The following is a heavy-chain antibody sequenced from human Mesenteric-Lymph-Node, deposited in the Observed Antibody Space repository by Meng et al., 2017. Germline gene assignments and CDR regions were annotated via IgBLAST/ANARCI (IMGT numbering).Heavy chain of an antibody. CDR3: ARTPYYGSGSYSDY. CDR2: IIPIFGTA. J-gene: IGHJ4*02. D-gene: IGHD3-10*01. Sequence: QGELVQAGAEVKKPGSSVKVSCKASGGTFSSYAISWVRQAPGQGLEWMGGIIPIFGTANYAQKFQGRVTITADESTSTAYMELSSLRSEDTAVYYCARTPYYGSGSYSDYWGQGTLVTVSS. V-gene: IGHV1-69*01. CDR1: GGTFSSYA.